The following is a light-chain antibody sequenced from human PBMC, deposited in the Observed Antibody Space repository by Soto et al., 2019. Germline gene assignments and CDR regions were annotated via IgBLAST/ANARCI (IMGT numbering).Light chain of an antibody. CDR1: XXXXGAGYD. CDR3: QSYDSSLSASNV. CDR2: XNX. J-gene: IGLJ1*01. Sequence: QSVLTQPPSVSGAPGQRVTISCXGXXXXXGAGYDVHWYQQLPGTAPKLLXXXNXXXXXXXXDRXSXSKSGTSASLAITGLQAEDEADYYCQSYDSSLSASNVFGTGTKVTVL. V-gene: IGLV1-40*01.